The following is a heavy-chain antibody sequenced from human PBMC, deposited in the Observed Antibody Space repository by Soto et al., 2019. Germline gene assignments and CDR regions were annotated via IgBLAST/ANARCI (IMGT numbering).Heavy chain of an antibody. CDR1: GGSINTYY. V-gene: IGHV4-59*01. Sequence: SETLSLTCAVSGGSINTYYWSWVRQPPGKGLEWIGNNHHSGSTNYNPSLNSRVTISIDTSKNKLSLWLNSVTAADTAVYFCARDHHSYYDTSGYYPYFDFWGQGTLVTGSS. J-gene: IGHJ4*02. CDR2: NHHSGST. CDR3: ARDHHSYYDTSGYYPYFDF. D-gene: IGHD3-22*01.